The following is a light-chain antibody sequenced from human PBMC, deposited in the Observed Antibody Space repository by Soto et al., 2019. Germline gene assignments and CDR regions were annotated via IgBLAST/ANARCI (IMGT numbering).Light chain of an antibody. CDR2: EVS. J-gene: IGKJ5*01. CDR1: QGVSSH. CDR3: QHLNSYPIT. V-gene: IGKV1-9*01. Sequence: IQLTQFPSSLAASLGDRVTITCRASQGVSSHLAWHQQRPGKAPKLLIYEVSTLQSGVPSRFRGSGSGTDFTLTISSLQPEDFETYYCQHLNSYPITFGQGTRLEIK.